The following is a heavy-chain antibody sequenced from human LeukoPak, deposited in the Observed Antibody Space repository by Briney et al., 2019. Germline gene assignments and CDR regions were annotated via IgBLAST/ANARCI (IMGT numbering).Heavy chain of an antibody. CDR2: INPSGGST. J-gene: IGHJ6*02. CDR3: ARDREDTMVPYGMDV. Sequence: ASVKVSFKASGYTFTNYYMHWVRQAPGQGLEWMGIINPSGGSTGYAQKFQGRVTMTRDTSTSTVYMELSSLRSEDTAVYYCARDREDTMVPYGMDVWGQGTTVTVSS. CDR1: GYTFTNYY. D-gene: IGHD3-10*01. V-gene: IGHV1-46*01.